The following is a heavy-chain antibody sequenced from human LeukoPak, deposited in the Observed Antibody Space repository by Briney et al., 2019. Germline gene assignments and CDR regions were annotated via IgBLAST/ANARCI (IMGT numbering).Heavy chain of an antibody. Sequence: ASVKVSCKASGYTFTGYYMHWVRQAPGQRLEWMGWINAGNGNTKYSQEFQGRVTMTRDTSASTAYMELRSLRSEDMAVYYCARSSSVTIPGYYFDYWGQGTLVTVSS. J-gene: IGHJ4*02. CDR3: ARSSSVTIPGYYFDY. CDR2: INAGNGNT. CDR1: GYTFTGYY. D-gene: IGHD2-21*01. V-gene: IGHV1-3*03.